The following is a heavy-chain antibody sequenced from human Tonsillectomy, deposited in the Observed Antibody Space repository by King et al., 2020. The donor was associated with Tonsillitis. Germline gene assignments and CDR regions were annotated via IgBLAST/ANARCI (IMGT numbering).Heavy chain of an antibody. Sequence: QLQESGPGLVRPSETLSLTCTVSGGSISSSHYYWGWIRQPPGKGLEWIGSVSYNGNTYYNPSLKSPITISIDTSKNPFSLKLSSVTAADTALYYCARHRTGGAADPFDYWGQGILVTVS. CDR2: VSYNGNT. D-gene: IGHD6-13*01. J-gene: IGHJ4*02. CDR1: GGSISSSHYY. V-gene: IGHV4-39*07. CDR3: ARHRTGGAADPFDY.